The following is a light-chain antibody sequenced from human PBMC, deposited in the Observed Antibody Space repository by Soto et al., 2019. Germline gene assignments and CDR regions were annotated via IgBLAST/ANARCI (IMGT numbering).Light chain of an antibody. J-gene: IGKJ1*01. Sequence: DIQMTQSPSSLSASVGDRVTITCRASQIIRTYLNWYQQKSGKAPKLLIYAASSLQSGVPSRFSDSGSGTDFTLIISSLQPEDFATYFCQQSYSTPWTFGQGTKVEIK. CDR1: QIIRTY. CDR2: AAS. V-gene: IGKV1-39*01. CDR3: QQSYSTPWT.